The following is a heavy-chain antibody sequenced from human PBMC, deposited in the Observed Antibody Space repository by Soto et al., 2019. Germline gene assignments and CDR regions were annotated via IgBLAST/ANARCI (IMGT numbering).Heavy chain of an antibody. CDR2: ISGSGGST. V-gene: IGHV3-23*01. Sequence: WESXRLSCASAVFTFISYSSILFRHAPGKGLELVSAISGSGGSTYYADSVKGRFTISRDNSKNTLYLQMNSLRAEDTAVYYCAKVTWGKDMPNWFETWGQGTLVTVYS. CDR3: AKVTWGKDMPNWFET. J-gene: IGHJ5*02. CDR1: VFTFISYS. D-gene: IGHD2-2*01.